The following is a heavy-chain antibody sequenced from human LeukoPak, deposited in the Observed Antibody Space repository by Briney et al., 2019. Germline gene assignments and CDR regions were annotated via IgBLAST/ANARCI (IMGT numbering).Heavy chain of an antibody. J-gene: IGHJ6*02. CDR2: INAGNGNT. CDR1: GYTFTSYA. V-gene: IGHV1-3*01. Sequence: ASVKVSGTASGYTFTSYAMHWVRQAPGQRLEWMGWINAGNGNTKYSQKFQGRVTITRDTSASTAYMELSSLRSEDTAVYYCAREGLLITGGRYGMDVWGQGTTVTVSS. CDR3: AREGLLITGGRYGMDV. D-gene: IGHD2-8*02.